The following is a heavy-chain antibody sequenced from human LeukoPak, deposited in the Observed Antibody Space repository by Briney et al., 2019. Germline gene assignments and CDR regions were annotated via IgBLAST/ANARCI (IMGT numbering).Heavy chain of an antibody. CDR3: ASDRVLLWFGELNY. J-gene: IGHJ4*02. Sequence: GGSLRLSCAASGFTFSSYSMNWVRQAPGKGLEWVSSISSSSSYIYYADSVKGRFTISRDNAKNSLYLQINSLRAEDTAVYYCASDRVLLWFGELNYWGQGTLVTVSS. CDR2: ISSSSSYI. D-gene: IGHD3-10*01. V-gene: IGHV3-21*01. CDR1: GFTFSSYS.